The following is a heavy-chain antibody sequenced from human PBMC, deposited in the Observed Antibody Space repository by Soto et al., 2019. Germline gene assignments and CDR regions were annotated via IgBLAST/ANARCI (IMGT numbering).Heavy chain of an antibody. Sequence: GGSLRLSCAASGITLSATDVHWVRQAPGKGLEWVAFMSHDGSNTDYADSVKGRFTISGDISKNTLYLQMDSLGVDDTAVYYCARDFHEEAPAAKPRSLWRQPQKMFYYYGMDVWGQGTTVTVSS. CDR2: MSHDGSNT. D-gene: IGHD2-2*01. CDR1: GITLSATD. CDR3: ARDFHEEAPAAKPRSLWRQPQKMFYYYGMDV. V-gene: IGHV3-30-3*01. J-gene: IGHJ6*02.